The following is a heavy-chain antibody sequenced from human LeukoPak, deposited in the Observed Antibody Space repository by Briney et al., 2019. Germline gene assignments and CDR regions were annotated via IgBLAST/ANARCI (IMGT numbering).Heavy chain of an antibody. CDR1: GYTFTGYY. Sequence: ASVKVSCKASGYTFTGYYMHWVRQAPGQGLEWMGWINPNSGGTNYAQKFQGRVTMTRDTSISTAYMELSRLRSDDTAVYYCARGGITIFGVVITGEYAFDIWGQGTMVTVSS. D-gene: IGHD3-3*01. V-gene: IGHV1-2*02. CDR2: INPNSGGT. CDR3: ARGGITIFGVVITGEYAFDI. J-gene: IGHJ3*02.